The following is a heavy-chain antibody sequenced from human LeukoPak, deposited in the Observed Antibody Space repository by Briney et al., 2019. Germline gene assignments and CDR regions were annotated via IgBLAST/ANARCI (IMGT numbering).Heavy chain of an antibody. CDR3: ARVPPNRVTTLQYFDY. Sequence: PGGSLRLSCAASGFTFSSYWMSWVRQAPGKGLEWVANIKQDGSEKYYVDSVKGRFTISRDNAKNSLYLQVNSLRAEDTAVYYCARVPPNRVTTLQYFDYWGKGTLVTVSS. V-gene: IGHV3-7*01. J-gene: IGHJ4*02. D-gene: IGHD4-17*01. CDR2: IKQDGSEK. CDR1: GFTFSSYW.